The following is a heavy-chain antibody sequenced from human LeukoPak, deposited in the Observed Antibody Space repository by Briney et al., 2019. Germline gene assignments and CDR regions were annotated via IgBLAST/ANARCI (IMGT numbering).Heavy chain of an antibody. D-gene: IGHD1-26*01. V-gene: IGHV3-30-3*01. CDR3: ARKWQQPPSSYYYYYMDV. CDR2: ISYDGSNK. J-gene: IGHJ6*03. Sequence: GGSLRLSCAVSGFTFSSYAMHWVRQAPGKGLEWVAVISYDGSNKYYADSVKGRFTISRDNSKNTLYLQMYSLRAEDTAVYYCARKWQQPPSSYYYYYMDVWGKGTTVTVSS. CDR1: GFTFSSYA.